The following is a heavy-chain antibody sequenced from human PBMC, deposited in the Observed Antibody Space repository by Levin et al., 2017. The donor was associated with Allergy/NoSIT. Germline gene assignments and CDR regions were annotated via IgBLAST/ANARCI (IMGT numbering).Heavy chain of an antibody. D-gene: IGHD2-15*01. CDR1: GFTFSTYV. J-gene: IGHJ5*02. Sequence: GGSLRLSCAASGFTFSTYVMHWVRQAPGKGLEWVAVIWYDGSNKYYADSVKGRFTISRDNSKNTVYLQMNSLRVEDTAVYYCARDAHCSGGNCYLYNWFDPWGQGTLVTVSS. CDR2: IWYDGSNK. CDR3: ARDAHCSGGNCYLYNWFDP. V-gene: IGHV3-33*01.